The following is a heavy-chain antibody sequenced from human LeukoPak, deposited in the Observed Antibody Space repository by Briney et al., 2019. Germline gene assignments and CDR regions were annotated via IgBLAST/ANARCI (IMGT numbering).Heavy chain of an antibody. CDR3: ARSRYFGANAADGFDV. D-gene: IGHD4/OR15-4a*01. Sequence: SQTLSLTCAISGDSVSTASNAWYWIRQSPSRGLEWLGRTDYNSKWYTDCAVSVSGRTTINPDTSRNQLSLQLNSVTAADTAVYYCARSRYFGANAADGFDVWGQGTMVTVSS. J-gene: IGHJ3*01. CDR1: GDSVSTASNA. CDR2: TDYNSKWYT. V-gene: IGHV6-1*01.